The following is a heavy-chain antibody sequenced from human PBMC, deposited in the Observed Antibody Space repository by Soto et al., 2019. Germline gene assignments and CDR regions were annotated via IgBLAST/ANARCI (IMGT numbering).Heavy chain of an antibody. V-gene: IGHV1-2*02. CDR3: ARVTGEWLRLPLGY. D-gene: IGHD5-12*01. Sequence: GASVKVSCKASGYTCTSYYMHWVRQAPGQGLEWMGWINPNSGGTNYAQKFQGRVTMTRDTSISTAYMELSRLRSDDTAGYYCARVTGEWLRLPLGYWGQGTLFTVSS. CDR1: GYTCTSYY. CDR2: INPNSGGT. J-gene: IGHJ4*02.